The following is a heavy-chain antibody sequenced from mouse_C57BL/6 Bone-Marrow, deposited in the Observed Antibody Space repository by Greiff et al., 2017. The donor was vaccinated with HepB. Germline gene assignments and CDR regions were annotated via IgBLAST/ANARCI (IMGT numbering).Heavy chain of an antibody. Sequence: VKLMESGAELARPGASVKLSCKASGYTFTSYGISWVKQRTGQGLEWIGEIYPRSGNTYYNEKFKGKATLTADKSSSTAYMELRSLTSEDSAVYFCARSWTAQARGWFAYWGQGTLVTVSA. V-gene: IGHV1-81*01. CDR2: IYPRSGNT. CDR1: GYTFTSYG. J-gene: IGHJ3*01. D-gene: IGHD3-2*02. CDR3: ARSWTAQARGWFAY.